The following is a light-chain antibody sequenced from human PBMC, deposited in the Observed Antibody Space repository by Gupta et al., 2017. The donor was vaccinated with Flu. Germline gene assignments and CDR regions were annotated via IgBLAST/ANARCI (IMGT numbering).Light chain of an antibody. CDR2: GAS. CDR3: QQYKNWPLYT. CDR1: QSVSSN. J-gene: IGKJ2*01. Sequence: ATLYVSPGERATLSCRASQSVSSNLGWYKQKPGQAPRLLIYGASTRDTGIPARFSGSGAGKELTLTIRSRQSEDFAVYFCQQYKNWPLYTFGQGTKMEIK. V-gene: IGKV3-15*01.